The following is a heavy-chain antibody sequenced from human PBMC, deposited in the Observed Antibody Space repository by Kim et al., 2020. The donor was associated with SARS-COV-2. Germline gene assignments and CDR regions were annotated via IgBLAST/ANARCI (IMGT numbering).Heavy chain of an antibody. CDR1: GFTFSSYA. Sequence: GGSLRLSCAASGFTFSSYAMHWVRQAPGKGLEWVAVISYDGSNKYYADSVKGRFTISRDNSKNTLYLQMNSLRAEDTAVYYCARDRGRVRGVDKTLDYWGQGTLVTVSS. V-gene: IGHV3-30*04. J-gene: IGHJ4*02. D-gene: IGHD3-10*01. CDR2: ISYDGSNK. CDR3: ARDRGRVRGVDKTLDY.